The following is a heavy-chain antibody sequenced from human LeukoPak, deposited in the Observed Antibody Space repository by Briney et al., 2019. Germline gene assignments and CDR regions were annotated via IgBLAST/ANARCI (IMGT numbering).Heavy chain of an antibody. CDR1: GGTFSSYA. V-gene: IGHV1-69*13. CDR3: ASSLRFLEWLYPGY. Sequence: ASVKVSCKASGGTFSSYAISWVRQAPGQGLEWMGGIIPIFGTANYAQKFQGRVTITADESTSAAYMELSSLRSEDTAVYYCASSLRFLEWLYPGYWGQGTLVTVSS. D-gene: IGHD3-3*01. J-gene: IGHJ4*02. CDR2: IIPIFGTA.